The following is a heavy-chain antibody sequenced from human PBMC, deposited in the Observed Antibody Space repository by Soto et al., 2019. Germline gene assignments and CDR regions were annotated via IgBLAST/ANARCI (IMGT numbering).Heavy chain of an antibody. CDR2: IYYSGNT. CDR3: ARADWSGWIDY. D-gene: IGHD6-19*01. V-gene: IGHV4-31*02. J-gene: IGHJ4*01. Sequence: PLTLPLTWTVSGGSINNVGYCWTWIRQHPRKGLEWIGYIYYSGNTFYNPSLKSRVSISVDTSKNQFSLNLTSVTAADTAVFYCARADWSGWIDYWGHGTLVTVSS. CDR1: GGSINNVGYC.